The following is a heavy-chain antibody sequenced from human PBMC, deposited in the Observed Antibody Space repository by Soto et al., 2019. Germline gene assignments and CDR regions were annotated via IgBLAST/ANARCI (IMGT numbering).Heavy chain of an antibody. D-gene: IGHD6-13*01. V-gene: IGHV1-69*13. CDR1: GGTFSSYA. J-gene: IGHJ6*02. CDR3: ARDPIAAAGTLGYYYYGMDV. CDR2: IIPIFGTA. Sequence: ASVKVSCKASGGTFSSYAISWVRQAPGQGLEWMGGIIPIFGTANYAQKFQGRVTITADESTSTAYMELSSLRSEDTAVYYCARDPIAAAGTLGYYYYGMDVWGQGTTVTVSS.